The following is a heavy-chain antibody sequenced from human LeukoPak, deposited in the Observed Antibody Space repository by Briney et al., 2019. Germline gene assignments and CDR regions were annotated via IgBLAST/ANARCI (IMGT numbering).Heavy chain of an antibody. CDR3: ARSFPHATYGGVDAFDI. CDR1: GFIFSSYN. CDR2: ISSSSITI. D-gene: IGHD4-23*01. V-gene: IGHV3-48*04. J-gene: IGHJ3*02. Sequence: GGSLRLSCAASGFIFSSYNMNWVRQAPRKGLEWISYISSSSITIYYADSVKGRFTISRDNAKNSLYLQMNSLRAEDTAVYYCARSFPHATYGGVDAFDIWGQGTMVTVSS.